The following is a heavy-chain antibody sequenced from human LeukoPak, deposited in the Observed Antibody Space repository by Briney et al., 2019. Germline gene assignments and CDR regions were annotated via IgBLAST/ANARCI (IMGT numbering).Heavy chain of an antibody. V-gene: IGHV1-69*04. Sequence: SVKVSCKASGGTFSSYAISWVRQAPGQGLEWMGRIIPILGIANYAQKFQGRVTITADKSTSTAYMELSSLRSEDTAVYYCARDPDTGLLGYCSGGSRQNWFDPWGQGTLVTVSS. CDR3: ARDPDTGLLGYCSGGSRQNWFDP. D-gene: IGHD2-15*01. CDR2: IIPILGIA. CDR1: GGTFSSYA. J-gene: IGHJ5*02.